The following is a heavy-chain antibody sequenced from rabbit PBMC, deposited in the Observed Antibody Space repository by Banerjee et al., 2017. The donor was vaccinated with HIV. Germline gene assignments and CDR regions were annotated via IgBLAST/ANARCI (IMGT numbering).Heavy chain of an antibody. V-gene: IGHV1S43*01. D-gene: IGHD8-1*01. Sequence: QEQLEESGGDLVKPEGSLTLTCTASGFSFSSSYWICWVRQAPGKGLELIACIGSFSGSTYYASWVNGRFTISRSTSLNTVDLKMTSLTAADTATYFCARAYGGSSYYSSTRLDLWGPGTLVTVS. CDR1: GFSFSSSYW. CDR3: ARAYGGSSYYSSTRLDL. CDR2: IGSFSGST. J-gene: IGHJ3*01.